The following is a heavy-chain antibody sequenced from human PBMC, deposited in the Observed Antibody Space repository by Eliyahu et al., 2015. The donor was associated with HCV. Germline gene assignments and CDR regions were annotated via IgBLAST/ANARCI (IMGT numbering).Heavy chain of an antibody. J-gene: IGHJ4*02. CDR2: ISSNGVNT. V-gene: IGHV3-64D*06. CDR1: XFXXSXYA. CDR3: VVLYDFLTGYPSAFDY. D-gene: IGHD3-9*01. Sequence: EVQLVESGGGLVQPGGSLXLSCSASXFXXSXYAIHXVRQAPGKGLEYVSAISSNGVNTYYADSVKGRFTISRDNSKNTLYLQMSSLRAEDTAVYYCVVLYDFLTGYPSAFDYWGQGTLVTVSS.